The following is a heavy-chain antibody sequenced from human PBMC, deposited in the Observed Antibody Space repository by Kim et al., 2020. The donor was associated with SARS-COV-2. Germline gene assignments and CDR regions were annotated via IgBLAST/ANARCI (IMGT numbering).Heavy chain of an antibody. CDR1: GGSISSSSYY. J-gene: IGHJ5*02. Sequence: SETLSLTCTVSGGSISSSSYYWGWIRQPPGKGLEWIGSIYYSGSTYYNPSLTSRVTIAVDTSKNQFSLKLSSVTAADTAVYYCARQGGQQLDPSWFDPWGQGTLVTVSS. D-gene: IGHD6-13*01. V-gene: IGHV4-39*01. CDR2: IYYSGST. CDR3: ARQGGQQLDPSWFDP.